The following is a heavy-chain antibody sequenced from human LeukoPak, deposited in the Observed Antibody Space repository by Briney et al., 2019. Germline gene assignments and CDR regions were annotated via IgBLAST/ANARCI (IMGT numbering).Heavy chain of an antibody. CDR1: GGSISSSSSY. CDR3: ARYFCGGDCYSGYFDY. Sequence: SETLSLTCTVSGGSISSSSSYWGWIRQPPGKGLEWIGHIYYSGSTYYNPSLKSRVTVSVDTSKKQFSLKLNSVTAADPAVYYCARYFCGGDCYSGYFDYWGQGTLVTVSS. D-gene: IGHD2-21*02. V-gene: IGHV4-39*01. J-gene: IGHJ4*02. CDR2: IYYSGST.